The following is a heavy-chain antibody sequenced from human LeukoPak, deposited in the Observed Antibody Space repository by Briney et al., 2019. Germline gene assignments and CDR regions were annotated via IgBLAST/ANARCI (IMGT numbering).Heavy chain of an antibody. CDR2: IYYSGTT. Sequence: SETLSLTCTVAGGSISSGVHYWDWIRQPPGKGLEWIGSIYYSGTTYYSPSLKSRVTISVDTSKNQFSLKLTSVTAADTAVYYCGRSGAAEGPTHNWFDPWSQGTLVTVSS. V-gene: IGHV4-39*01. J-gene: IGHJ5*02. D-gene: IGHD6-13*01. CDR1: GGSISSGVHY. CDR3: GRSGAAEGPTHNWFDP.